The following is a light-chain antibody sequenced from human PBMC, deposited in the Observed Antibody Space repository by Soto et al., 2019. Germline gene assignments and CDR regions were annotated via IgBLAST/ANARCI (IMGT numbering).Light chain of an antibody. J-gene: IGLJ1*01. CDR3: SSYTTRYTHV. Sequence: QSALTQPACVSGSPGQSISISCTGTSSDIGAYNYVSWYQQYPGKAPKLMICEVSNRPSGVSNRFSGSKSDNTASLTISGLQPEDEADYYCSSYTTRYTHVFGTGTKVTVL. V-gene: IGLV2-14*01. CDR2: EVS. CDR1: SSDIGAYNY.